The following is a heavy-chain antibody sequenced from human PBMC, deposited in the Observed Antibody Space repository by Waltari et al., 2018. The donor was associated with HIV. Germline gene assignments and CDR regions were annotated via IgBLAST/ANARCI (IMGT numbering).Heavy chain of an antibody. CDR1: GYTSGAYN. D-gene: IGHD3-10*01. CDR3: SRSESSTWANLDF. V-gene: IGHV1-2*04. Sequence: QVQLVQSGTEVRNPGASVTVACRTSGYTSGAYNPHWARQAPGEGFEWVGWINPGNGDTDYAQKFQGWVTMTKGTSSNTVYLTLNRLRSDDTAIYYCSRSESSTWANLDFWGQGTLVSVSS. CDR2: INPGNGDT. J-gene: IGHJ4*02.